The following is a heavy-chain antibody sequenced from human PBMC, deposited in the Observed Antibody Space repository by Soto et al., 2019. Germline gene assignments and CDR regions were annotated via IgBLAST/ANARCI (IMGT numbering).Heavy chain of an antibody. J-gene: IGHJ3*02. V-gene: IGHV1-18*01. CDR3: AREFQYCISTSCYLDAFDI. D-gene: IGHD2-2*01. CDR2: ISTDNGDT. CDR1: GYTFTSYG. Sequence: ASVKVSCKASGYTFTSYGISWVRQAPGQGLEWLGWISTDNGDTKYAQKIQARVTLTTDTATTTVYMELTSLRPDDTAVYYCAREFQYCISTSCYLDAFDIWGQGTMVTVSS.